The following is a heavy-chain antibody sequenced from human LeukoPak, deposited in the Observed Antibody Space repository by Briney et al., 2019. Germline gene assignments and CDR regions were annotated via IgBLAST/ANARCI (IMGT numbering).Heavy chain of an antibody. D-gene: IGHD3-22*01. V-gene: IGHV3-74*01. CDR3: AKSSNYYDSSGYYLPIDFDY. J-gene: IGHJ4*02. Sequence: GGSLRLSCAASGFTFSSYWMHWVRQAPGKGLVWVSRINSDGSSTSYADSVKGRFTISRDNAKNTLYLQMNSLRAEDTAVYYCAKSSNYYDSSGYYLPIDFDYWGQGTLVTVSS. CDR1: GFTFSSYW. CDR2: INSDGSST.